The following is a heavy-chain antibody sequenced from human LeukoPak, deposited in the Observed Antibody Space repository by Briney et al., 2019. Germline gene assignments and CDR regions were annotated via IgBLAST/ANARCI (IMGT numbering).Heavy chain of an antibody. Sequence: GASLKISCKGSGYSFTSYWIGWVRQMPGKGLEWMGIIYPGDSDTRYSPSFQGQVTISADKSISTAYLQWSSLKASDTAMYYCAIHLAGGREYCSSTSCPPLLPLWGQGTLVTVSS. D-gene: IGHD2-2*01. J-gene: IGHJ4*02. CDR3: AIHLAGGREYCSSTSCPPLLPL. V-gene: IGHV5-51*01. CDR2: IYPGDSDT. CDR1: GYSFTSYW.